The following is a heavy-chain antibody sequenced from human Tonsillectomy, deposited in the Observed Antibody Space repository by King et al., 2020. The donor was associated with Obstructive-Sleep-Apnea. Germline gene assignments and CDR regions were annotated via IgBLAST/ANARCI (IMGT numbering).Heavy chain of an antibody. CDR3: ARDYYDRSGFTRMFDY. CDR1: GYTFTGYY. V-gene: IGHV1-2*02. Sequence: QLVQSGAEVKKPGASVKVSCKASGYTFTGYYMHWVRQAPGQGLEWMGWINPNSGGTNYAQKFQGRVTMTRDTSISTAYMELSRLRSDDTAVYYCARDYYDRSGFTRMFDYWGQGTLVTVSS. D-gene: IGHD3-22*01. J-gene: IGHJ4*02. CDR2: INPNSGGT.